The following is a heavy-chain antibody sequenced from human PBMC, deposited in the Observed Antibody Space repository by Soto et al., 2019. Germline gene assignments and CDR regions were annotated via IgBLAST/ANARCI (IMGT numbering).Heavy chain of an antibody. CDR2: INPSGGST. J-gene: IGHJ5*02. CDR3: ARVRASSGWYRSWFDP. Sequence: ASVKVSCKASGYTFTSYYMHWVRQAPGQGLEWMGIINPSGGSTSYAQKFQGRVTMTRDTSTSTVYMELSSLRSGDTAVYYCARVRASSGWYRSWFDPWGQGTLVPVSP. CDR1: GYTFTSYY. V-gene: IGHV1-46*01. D-gene: IGHD6-19*01.